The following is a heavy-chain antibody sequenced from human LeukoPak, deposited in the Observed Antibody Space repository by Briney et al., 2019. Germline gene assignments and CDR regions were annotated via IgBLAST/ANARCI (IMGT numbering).Heavy chain of an antibody. CDR3: ARDGPVDIVATRTFDY. V-gene: IGHV4-34*01. J-gene: IGHJ4*02. Sequence: SETLSLTCAVYGGSFSGYFWSWIRQPPGKGLEWIGEINHSGRTYYNPSLKSRVTISVDTSKNQFSLKLSSVTAADTAVYYCARDGPVDIVATRTFDYWGQGTLVTVSS. CDR2: INHSGRT. CDR1: GGSFSGYF. D-gene: IGHD5-12*01.